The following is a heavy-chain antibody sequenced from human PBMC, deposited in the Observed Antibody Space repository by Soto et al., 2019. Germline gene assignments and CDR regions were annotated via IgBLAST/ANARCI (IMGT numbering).Heavy chain of an antibody. Sequence: PSETLSLTCTVSGGSISSGGYYWSWIRQHPGKGLEWIGYIYYSGSTNYNPSLKSRVTISVDTSKNQFSLKLSSVTAADTAVYYCARSRFQTWFDPWGQGTLVTVSS. J-gene: IGHJ5*02. V-gene: IGHV4-61*08. CDR3: ARSRFQTWFDP. CDR1: GGSISSGGYY. CDR2: IYYSGST.